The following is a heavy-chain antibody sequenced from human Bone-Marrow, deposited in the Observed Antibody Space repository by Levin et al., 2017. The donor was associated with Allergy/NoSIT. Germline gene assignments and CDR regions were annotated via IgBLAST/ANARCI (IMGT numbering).Heavy chain of an antibody. CDR1: GFIFSDHF. CDR2: TRNSANSYTT. J-gene: IGHJ4*02. V-gene: IGHV3-72*01. Sequence: GGSLRLSCAASGFIFSDHFMDWVRQAPGKGLEWVGRTRNSANSYTTDYAASVKGRFIISRDDSKDSLYLQMNRLKTEDTAVYYCVRESDCTSASCYAFDNWGQGTLVTVSS. D-gene: IGHD2-2*01. CDR3: VRESDCTSASCYAFDN.